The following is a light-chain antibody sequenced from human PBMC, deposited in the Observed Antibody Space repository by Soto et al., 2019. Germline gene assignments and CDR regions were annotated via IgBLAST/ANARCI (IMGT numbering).Light chain of an antibody. CDR1: QSVSSY. CDR2: DAS. CDR3: QQRSNWPPFSLT. J-gene: IGKJ4*01. Sequence: EIVLTQSPATLSLSPGERATLSCRASQSVSSYLAWYQQKPGQAPRLLIYDASNRATVIPARFSCSGSGTDFTLAISVLEPEDFAVYYCQQRSNWPPFSLTCGGGTKVEIK. V-gene: IGKV3-11*01.